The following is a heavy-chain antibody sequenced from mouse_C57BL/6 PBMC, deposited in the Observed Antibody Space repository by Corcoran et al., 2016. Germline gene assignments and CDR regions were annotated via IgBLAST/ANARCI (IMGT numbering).Heavy chain of an antibody. V-gene: IGHV12-3*02. CDR1: GYSISSGYY. CDR2: IYHSGST. J-gene: IGHJ4*01. Sequence: QVQLQESGPGLVKPSEPLSLTCAVSGYSISSGYYWGWIRQPPGKGLEWIGRIYHSGSTYDNPSLKSRFTITVDTSKNQFSLKLCSVTAADTAVYYCASYWSGGSCYPEYNWFDPWGQGTLVTVSS. D-gene: IGHD1-1*02. CDR3: ASYWSGGSCYPEYNWFDP.